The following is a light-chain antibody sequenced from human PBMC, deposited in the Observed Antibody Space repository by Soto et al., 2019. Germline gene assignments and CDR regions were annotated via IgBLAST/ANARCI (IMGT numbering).Light chain of an antibody. Sequence: DIQMTHSPSTLSASVGDRVTITPRASQSISRGLARYQQKPGKAPNLLIYDASTLESGVPSRFSGSGSGTEFSLTITSLQPEDFATYYCQQLFDSPITFGQGTRLEI. J-gene: IGKJ5*01. CDR3: QQLFDSPIT. CDR2: DAS. CDR1: QSISRG. V-gene: IGKV1-5*01.